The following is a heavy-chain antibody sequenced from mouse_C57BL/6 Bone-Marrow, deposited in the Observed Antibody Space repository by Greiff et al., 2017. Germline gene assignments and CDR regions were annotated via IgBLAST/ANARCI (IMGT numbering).Heavy chain of an antibody. CDR2: FDPSDNYT. CDR3: ARSGHMDY. Sequence: QVQLQQPGAELVRPGTSVKLSCKASGYPFTSYWLHWVKHTPGQGLAWIGVFDPSDNYTNYNQKFKGKATLTVDTSSSPAYMQLSSLTSEDSAVYYSARSGHMDYWGQGTSVTVSS. V-gene: IGHV1-59*01. CDR1: GYPFTSYW. J-gene: IGHJ4*01.